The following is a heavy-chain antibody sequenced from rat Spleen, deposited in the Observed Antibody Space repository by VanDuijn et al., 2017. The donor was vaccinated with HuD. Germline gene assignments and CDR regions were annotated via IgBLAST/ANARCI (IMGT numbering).Heavy chain of an antibody. J-gene: IGHJ1*01. V-gene: IGHV3-1*01. CDR3: ARQGWYFDF. CDR2: ISYSGST. Sequence: EVQLQESGPGLVKPSQSLSLTCSVTGYSITSNYWGWIRKFPGNKMEWMGYISYSGSTSYNPSLKSRISITRDTSKNQFFLQLNSVTTEDTATYYCARQGWYFDFWGPGTMVTVSS. CDR1: GYSITSNY.